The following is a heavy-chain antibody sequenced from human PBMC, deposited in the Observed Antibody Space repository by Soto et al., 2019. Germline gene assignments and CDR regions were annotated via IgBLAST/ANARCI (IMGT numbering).Heavy chain of an antibody. CDR2: IDPSDSQT. CDR1: VYSFAGYW. CDR3: ARQIYDSDTGPNFQYYFDS. J-gene: IGHJ4*02. D-gene: IGHD3-22*01. Sequence: GESLKISCKASVYSFAGYWITWVRQKPGKGLEWMGRIDPSDSQTYYSPSFRGHVTISVTKSITTVFLQWSSLRASDTAMYYCARQIYDSDTGPNFQYYFDSWGQGTPVTVSS. V-gene: IGHV5-10-1*01.